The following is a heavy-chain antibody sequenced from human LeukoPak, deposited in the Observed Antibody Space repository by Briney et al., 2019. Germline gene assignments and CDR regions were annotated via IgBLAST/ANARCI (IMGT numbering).Heavy chain of an antibody. V-gene: IGHV4-59*01. Sequence: PSETLSLTCTVSGGSTSSYYWSWIRQPPGKGLEWIGYIYYSGSTNYNPSLKSRVTISVDTSKNQFSLKLSSVTAADTAVYYCARHVGHFDIRGQGTMVTVSS. CDR1: GGSTSSYY. CDR3: ARHVGHFDI. J-gene: IGHJ3*02. CDR2: IYYSGST.